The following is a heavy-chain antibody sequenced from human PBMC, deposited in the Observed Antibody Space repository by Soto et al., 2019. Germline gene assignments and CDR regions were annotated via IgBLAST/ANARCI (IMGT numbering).Heavy chain of an antibody. V-gene: IGHV4-59*01. CDR1: DGYSVNFY. D-gene: IGHD3-3*01. CDR3: ASYFSVWSGYPGPFEF. CDR2: IYYSGIT. Sequence: LVPLSDTYTVVDGYSVNFYCSRIRKQPRKGLEWIGYIYYSGITNYNPSLKSRVTISVDTSKNQFSLKLSSVTAADTAVYYCASYFSVWSGYPGPFEFWGQGVLVSVSS. J-gene: IGHJ4*01.